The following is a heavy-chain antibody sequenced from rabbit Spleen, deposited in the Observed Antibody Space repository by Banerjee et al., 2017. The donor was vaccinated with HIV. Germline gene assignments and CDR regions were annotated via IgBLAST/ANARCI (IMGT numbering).Heavy chain of an antibody. D-gene: IGHD8-1*01. J-gene: IGHJ4*01. CDR3: ARDGAGGSYFAL. Sequence: QLEESAGGLVQPGGSLKLSCKASGFTLSSYYMNWVRQAPGKGLEWIGYIDPVFGITYYANWVNGRFSISRENAQNTVDLKMNSLTAADTATYFCARDGAGGSYFALWGPGTLVTVS. CDR2: IDPVFGIT. V-gene: IGHV1S7*01. CDR1: GFTLSSYY.